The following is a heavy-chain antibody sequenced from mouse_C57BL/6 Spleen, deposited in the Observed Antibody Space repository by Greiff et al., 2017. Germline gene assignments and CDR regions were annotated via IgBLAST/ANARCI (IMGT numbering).Heavy chain of an antibody. CDR2: IYPGDGDT. CDR1: GYAFSSYW. J-gene: IGHJ3*01. V-gene: IGHV1-80*01. Sequence: QVQLKESGAELVKPGASVKISCKASGYAFSSYWLNWVQQRPGKGLEWIGQIYPGDGDTNYNGKFKGKATLTADKSSSTAYMQLSSLTSEDSAVYFCAELEEAYWGQGTLVTVSA. CDR3: AELEEAY. D-gene: IGHD4-1*01.